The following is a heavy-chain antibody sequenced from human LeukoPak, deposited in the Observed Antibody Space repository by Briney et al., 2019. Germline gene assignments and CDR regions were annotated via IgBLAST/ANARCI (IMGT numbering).Heavy chain of an antibody. V-gene: IGHV3-30-3*01. D-gene: IGHD2-15*01. J-gene: IGHJ6*02. CDR3: ARDQCSGGSCYLGSYYYYYGMDV. CDR1: GFTFSSYA. Sequence: GGSLRLSCAASGFTFSSYAMHWVRQAPGKGLEWVAVISYDGSNKYYADSVKGRFTISRDNSKNTLYLQMNSLRAEDTAVYYCARDQCSGGSCYLGSYYYYYGMDVWGQGTTVTVSS. CDR2: ISYDGSNK.